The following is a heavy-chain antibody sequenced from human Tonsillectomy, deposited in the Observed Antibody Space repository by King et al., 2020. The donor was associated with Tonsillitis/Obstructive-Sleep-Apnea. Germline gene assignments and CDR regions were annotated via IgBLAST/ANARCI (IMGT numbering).Heavy chain of an antibody. CDR2: LYSGGNT. D-gene: IGHD1-26*01. J-gene: IGHJ4*02. Sequence: VQLVESGGGLIQPGGSLRLSCAASGCPVSSYYMSWVRQAPGKGLEWVSVLYSGGNTYYAESEKGRFTIPRDNSKNTLYLQMNTLRAEDTAVYYCARGRSSLDYWGQGTLVTVSS. CDR1: GCPVSSYY. V-gene: IGHV3-53*01. CDR3: ARGRSSLDY.